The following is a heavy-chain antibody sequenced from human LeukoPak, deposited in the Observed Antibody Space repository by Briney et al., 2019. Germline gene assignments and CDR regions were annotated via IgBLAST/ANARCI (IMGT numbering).Heavy chain of an antibody. CDR1: GGSISTYY. J-gene: IGHJ3*02. V-gene: IGHV4-59*01. CDR2: IYHSGST. CDR3: ARGDQDIVVVPAAHYDAFDI. D-gene: IGHD2-2*01. Sequence: SETLSLTCTVSGGSISTYYWNWIRQPPGKGLEWIGYIYHSGSTNYNPSLQSRVTISVDTSKNQFSLNLNSVTAADTAVYYCARGDQDIVVVPAAHYDAFDIWGQGTMVTVFS.